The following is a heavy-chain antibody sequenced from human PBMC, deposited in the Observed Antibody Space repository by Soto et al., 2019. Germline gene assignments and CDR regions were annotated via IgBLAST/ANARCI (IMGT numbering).Heavy chain of an antibody. V-gene: IGHV4-31*03. J-gene: IGHJ4*02. CDR1: GGSISSGGYY. CDR2: IYYSGST. Sequence: PSETLSLTCTVSGGSISSGGYYWSWIRQHPGKGLEWIGYIYYSGSTYYSPSLKSRVTISVDTSKNQFSLKLSSVTAADTAVYYCARALNRYYYDSSGSFGPSWGQGTLVTVSS. CDR3: ARALNRYYYDSSGSFGPS. D-gene: IGHD3-22*01.